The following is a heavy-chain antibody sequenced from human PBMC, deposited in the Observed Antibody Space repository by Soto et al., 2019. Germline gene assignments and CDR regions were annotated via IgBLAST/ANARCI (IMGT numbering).Heavy chain of an antibody. Sequence: GGSLRLSCAASGFTFSSYAMHWVRQAPGKGLEWVAIISHDGTNKYSADSVKGRFNISRDNSKDTLYLQLNSLRSEDTAVYYCARAALASPPLRWPVNYWGQGTLVTVSS. J-gene: IGHJ4*02. CDR1: GFTFSSYA. CDR2: ISHDGTNK. CDR3: ARAALASPPLRWPVNY. D-gene: IGHD4-17*01. V-gene: IGHV3-30-3*01.